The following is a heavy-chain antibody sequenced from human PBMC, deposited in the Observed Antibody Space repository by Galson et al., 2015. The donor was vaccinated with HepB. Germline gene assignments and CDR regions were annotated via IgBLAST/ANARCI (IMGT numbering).Heavy chain of an antibody. CDR3: ATVGIAAADHVPYGMDV. V-gene: IGHV1-24*01. J-gene: IGHJ6*02. Sequence: SVKVSCKVSGYTLTELPMHWVRQAPGKGLEWMGGFDPEDGETIYAQKFQGRVTMTEDTSTDTAYMELSSLRSEDTAVYYCATVGIAAADHVPYGMDVWGQGTTVTVSS. CDR2: FDPEDGET. CDR1: GYTLTELP. D-gene: IGHD6-13*01.